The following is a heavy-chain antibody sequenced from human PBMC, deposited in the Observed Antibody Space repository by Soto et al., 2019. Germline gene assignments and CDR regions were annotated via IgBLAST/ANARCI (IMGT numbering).Heavy chain of an antibody. V-gene: IGHV2-5*02. D-gene: IGHD2-21*02. J-gene: IGHJ6*02. CDR1: GFSLSTGGVG. Sequence: QITLKESGPTLVKPTQTLTLTCTFSGFSLSTGGVGVGWIRQPPGKALEWLALIYWDDDKRYSPSLKSRLTVTKDTSKNQXDLXRXIMDPVDTATYYCAHSRCGGDCLRSYSSHYYYGMDVWGQGTTVTVSS. CDR3: AHSRCGGDCLRSYSSHYYYGMDV. CDR2: IYWDDDK.